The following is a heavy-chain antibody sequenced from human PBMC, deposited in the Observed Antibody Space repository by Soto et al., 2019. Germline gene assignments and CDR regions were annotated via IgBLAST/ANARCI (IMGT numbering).Heavy chain of an antibody. Sequence: QVQLVQSGAEVKKPGASVKVSCKASGYTFTSYGISWVRQAPGQGLEWMGWISAYNGNTNYAQKLQGRVTMTTDTSTSTPYMELRSLRSDDTAVYYCPAQHSRCWTAQVYYWAQGPLVTLSS. J-gene: IGHJ4*02. CDR2: ISAYNGNT. CDR3: PAQHSRCWTAQVYY. CDR1: GYTFTSYG. V-gene: IGHV1-18*01. D-gene: IGHD6-19*01.